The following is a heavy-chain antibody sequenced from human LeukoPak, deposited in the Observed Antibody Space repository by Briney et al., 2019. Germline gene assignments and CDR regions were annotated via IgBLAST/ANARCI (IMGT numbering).Heavy chain of an antibody. CDR3: ARECPLTSDSGSYYYGMDV. CDR2: ISAYNGNT. CDR1: GYTFTSYG. V-gene: IGHV1-18*01. D-gene: IGHD1-26*01. J-gene: IGHJ6*02. Sequence: ASVKVSCKASGYTFTSYGISWVRQAPGQGLEWIGWISAYNGNTNYAQKLQGRVTMTTDTSTSTAYMELRSLRSDDTAVYYCARECPLTSDSGSYYYGMDVWGQGTTVTVSS.